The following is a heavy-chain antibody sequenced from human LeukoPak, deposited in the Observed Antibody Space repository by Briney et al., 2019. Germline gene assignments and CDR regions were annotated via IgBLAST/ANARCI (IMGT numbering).Heavy chain of an antibody. D-gene: IGHD2-15*01. CDR1: GFTFSSYA. CDR2: ISGSGGRT. Sequence: PGGSLRLSCTASGFTFSSYAMRWVRQAPGQGLECVSSISGSGGRTYYADSVKGRFTISRDNSKNTLYLQMNSLRAEDTAVYYCAKGSGGSVGDFDYWGQGTLVTVSS. J-gene: IGHJ4*02. CDR3: AKGSGGSVGDFDY. V-gene: IGHV3-23*01.